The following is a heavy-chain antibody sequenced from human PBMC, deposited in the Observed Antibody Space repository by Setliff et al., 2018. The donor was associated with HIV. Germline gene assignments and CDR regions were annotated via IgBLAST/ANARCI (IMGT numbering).Heavy chain of an antibody. V-gene: IGHV4-39*07. D-gene: IGHD6-13*01. Sequence: SETLSLTCTVSGGSISSSRYYWGWIRQPPGKGLEWIGNIFYSGHTFYNPSLKSRVTISVDTSKNQFSLKLTSVTAADTAVYYCARGIAAAGRWGQGTLVTVSS. CDR2: IFYSGHT. CDR3: ARGIAAAGR. CDR1: GGSISSSRYY. J-gene: IGHJ4*02.